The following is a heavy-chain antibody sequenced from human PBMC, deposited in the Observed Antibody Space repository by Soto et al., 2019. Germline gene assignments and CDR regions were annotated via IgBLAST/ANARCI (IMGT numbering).Heavy chain of an antibody. J-gene: IGHJ6*03. CDR1: GYTFTSYA. D-gene: IGHD6-13*01. Sequence: QVQLVQSGAEVKKPGASVKVSCKASGYTFTSYAMHWVRQAPGQRLEWMGWINAANGNTKYSQKFQGRVTITRDTSASTAYIELSSLRSEDTAVDYCARSWYYYMDVWGQGTTVTVSS. CDR2: INAANGNT. CDR3: ARSWYYYMDV. V-gene: IGHV1-3*01.